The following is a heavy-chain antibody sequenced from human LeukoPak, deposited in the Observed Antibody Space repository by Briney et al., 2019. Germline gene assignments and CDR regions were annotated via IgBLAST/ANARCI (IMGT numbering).Heavy chain of an antibody. CDR1: GFTFTDFY. J-gene: IGHJ6*02. CDR2: ISSSGTTI. CDR3: ARVIGYCSGGSCYRYYGMDV. V-gene: IGHV3-11*01. Sequence: PGGSLRLSCAASGFTFTDFYMSWIRQAPGKGLEWVSYISSSGTTIYYADSVMGRFTISRDNAKNSLYLQMNSLRAEDTAVYYCARVIGYCSGGSCYRYYGMDVWGQGTTVTVSS. D-gene: IGHD2-15*01.